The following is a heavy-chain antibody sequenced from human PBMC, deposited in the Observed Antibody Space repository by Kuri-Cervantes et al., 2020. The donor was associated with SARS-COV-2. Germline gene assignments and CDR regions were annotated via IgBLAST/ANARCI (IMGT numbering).Heavy chain of an antibody. J-gene: IGHJ6*02. CDR3: AREFGGGYDYYYYGMDV. CDR2: INPNSGGT. Sequence: ASVKVSCNASGDTFTGYDMHWGRQAPGQGLEWMGWINPNSGGTNYAQKFQGWVTMTRDTSISTAYMELSRLSSDDTAVYYCAREFGGGYDYYYYGMDVWGQGTTVTVSS. D-gene: IGHD5-12*01. CDR1: GDTFTGYD. V-gene: IGHV1-2*04.